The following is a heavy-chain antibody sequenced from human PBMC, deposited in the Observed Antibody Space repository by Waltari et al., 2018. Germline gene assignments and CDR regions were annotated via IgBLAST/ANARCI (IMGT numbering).Heavy chain of an antibody. J-gene: IGHJ4*02. Sequence: EVQLLESGGGVVPPGGSLRLSCAASGFTFSTYAISWVSQAPGKGLEWVSLIRNSGDRTFDAAAVKGRLTISRDNYKNTLYLQMNTRRVDDTAAYYCAKDHYATSADCWGQGTLVTVSS. CDR2: IRNSGDRT. CDR3: AKDHYATSADC. CDR1: GFTFSTYA. V-gene: IGHV3-23*01. D-gene: IGHD4-17*01.